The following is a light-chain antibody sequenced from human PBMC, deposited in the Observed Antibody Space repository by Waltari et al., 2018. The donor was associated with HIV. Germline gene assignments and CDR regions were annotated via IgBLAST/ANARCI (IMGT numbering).Light chain of an antibody. CDR2: NVN. Sequence: QSPLTQPASVSGSPGQPVTITCNGTSSDVGSTMSVSWYQRHPGKGPRLIIYNVNSRPSGIPDRISGSKSGTSATLGITGLQTGDEADYYCATWDSDLRLGVVGAGTKVTVL. V-gene: IGLV1-51*01. CDR1: SSDVGSTMS. CDR3: ATWDSDLRLGV. J-gene: IGLJ1*01.